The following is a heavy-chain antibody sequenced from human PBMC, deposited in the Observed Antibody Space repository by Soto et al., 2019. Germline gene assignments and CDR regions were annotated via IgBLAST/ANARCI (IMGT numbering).Heavy chain of an antibody. Sequence: EVQLVQSGAEVKKPGESLKISCKGSGYSFTSYWIGWVRQMPGKGLEWMVIIYPGDSDTRYSPSFQGQVTISADKSISTAYLQLSSLKASDTAMYYCVRGPAYYDFWSGYLAGYWGQGTLVTVSS. CDR1: GYSFTSYW. CDR3: VRGPAYYDFWSGYLAGY. V-gene: IGHV5-51*01. CDR2: IYPGDSDT. D-gene: IGHD3-3*01. J-gene: IGHJ4*02.